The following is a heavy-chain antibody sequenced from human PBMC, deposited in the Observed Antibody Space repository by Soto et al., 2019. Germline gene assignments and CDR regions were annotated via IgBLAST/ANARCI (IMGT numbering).Heavy chain of an antibody. J-gene: IGHJ4*02. Sequence: PGGSLRLSCAASGFTFSSYAMSWVRQAPGKGLEWVSAISGSGGSTYYADSVKGRFTISRDNSKNTLYLQMNSLRAEDTAVYYCAKDLGHYYDSRMSNYFDYWGQGTLVTVSS. V-gene: IGHV3-23*01. D-gene: IGHD3-22*01. CDR3: AKDLGHYYDSRMSNYFDY. CDR2: ISGSGGST. CDR1: GFTFSSYA.